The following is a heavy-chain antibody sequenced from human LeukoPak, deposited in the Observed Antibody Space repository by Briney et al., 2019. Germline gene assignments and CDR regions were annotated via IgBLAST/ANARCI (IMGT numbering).Heavy chain of an antibody. Sequence: GESLQISCQGSGYSFTTNWIGWVRQMPGKGLEWMGIIYPGDSDTRYSPSFQGQVTISADKSISTAYLQWSSLKASDTAMYYCALDYSNYGADYWGQGTLVTVSS. CDR2: IYPGDSDT. J-gene: IGHJ4*02. D-gene: IGHD4-11*01. CDR1: GYSFTTNW. CDR3: ALDYSNYGADY. V-gene: IGHV5-51*01.